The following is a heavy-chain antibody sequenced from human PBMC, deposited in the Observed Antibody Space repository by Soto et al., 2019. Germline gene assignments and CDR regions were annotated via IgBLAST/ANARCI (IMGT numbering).Heavy chain of an antibody. CDR3: ARDEQWLVYFYY. V-gene: IGHV4-39*02. J-gene: IGHJ4*02. Sequence: QLQLQESGPGLVKPSETLSLTCTVSGGSISSSSYYWGWIRQPPGKGLEWIGSIYYSGSTYYNPSLKSRVTISVDTSKNQCSPKLSSVTAAYPAVYCCARDEQWLVYFYYWGQGTLVTVSS. D-gene: IGHD6-19*01. CDR1: GGSISSSSYY. CDR2: IYYSGST.